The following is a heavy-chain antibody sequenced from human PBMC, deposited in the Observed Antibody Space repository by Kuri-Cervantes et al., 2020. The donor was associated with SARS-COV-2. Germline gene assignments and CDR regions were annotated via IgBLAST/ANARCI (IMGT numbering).Heavy chain of an antibody. V-gene: IGHV3-30*02. Sequence: GGSLRLSCAASGFTFSSYGMHWARQAPGKGLEWVAFIRYDGSNKYYADSVKGRFTISRDNSKNTLYLQMNSLRAEDTAVYYCAKERSNRVAVAQWGQGTLVTVSS. D-gene: IGHD6-19*01. J-gene: IGHJ4*02. CDR1: GFTFSSYG. CDR3: AKERSNRVAVAQ. CDR2: IRYDGSNK.